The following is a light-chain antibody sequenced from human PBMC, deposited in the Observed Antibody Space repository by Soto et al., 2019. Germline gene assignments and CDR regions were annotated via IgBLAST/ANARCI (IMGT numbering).Light chain of an antibody. Sequence: DIQMTQSPSALSASVGDRVTITCRASHDIKTYLNWYQQKPRKAPKLLIYAASSLQSGVPSRFGGSGSGTDFTLTISSLQTEDFATYSCLQSYSHPYTFGQGTKLQIK. J-gene: IGKJ2*01. CDR1: HDIKTY. V-gene: IGKV1-39*01. CDR2: AAS. CDR3: LQSYSHPYT.